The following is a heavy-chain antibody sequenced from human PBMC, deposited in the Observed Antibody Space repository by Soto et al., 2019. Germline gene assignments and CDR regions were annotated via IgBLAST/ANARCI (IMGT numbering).Heavy chain of an antibody. CDR2: IWFDGSNK. CDR3: VTGAYDSGRVVYGFHI. Sequence: QVQLVESGGGVVQPGRSLRLSCAASGFTFSNFGMHWVRQAPGKGLEWVAVIWFDGSNKYYADSVKGRFTISRDNSKNTLFLQMNSLRDEDTAVYYCVTGAYDSGRVVYGFHIWGQGTMVTVSS. J-gene: IGHJ3*02. D-gene: IGHD6-19*01. V-gene: IGHV3-33*01. CDR1: GFTFSNFG.